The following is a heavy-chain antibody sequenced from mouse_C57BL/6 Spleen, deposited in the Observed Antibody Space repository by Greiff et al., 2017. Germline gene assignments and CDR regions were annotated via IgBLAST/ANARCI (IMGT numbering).Heavy chain of an antibody. CDR1: GYTFTSYW. CDR3: AREKSLVRGDY. CDR2: IDPSDSYT. J-gene: IGHJ4*01. V-gene: IGHV1-69*01. D-gene: IGHD2-10*02. Sequence: QVQLQQSGAELVMPGASVKLSCKASGYTFTSYWMHWVKQRPGQGLEWIGEIDPSDSYTNYNQKFKGKSTLTVDTSSSTAYMQLSSLTSEDSAVYYCAREKSLVRGDYWGQGTSVTVSS.